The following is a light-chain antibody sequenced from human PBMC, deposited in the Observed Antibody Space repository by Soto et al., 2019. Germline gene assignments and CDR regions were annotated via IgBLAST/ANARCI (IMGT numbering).Light chain of an antibody. CDR3: QQYNSYWT. CDR1: QSISSW. J-gene: IGKJ1*01. CDR2: DAS. Sequence: DIQMTQSPSTLSASLGDRVTITCRASQSISSWLAWDQQKQGKAPKLLIYDASSLESGVPSRFSGSGSGTEFTLTISSLQADDFATDYCQQYNSYWTFGQGTKVEIK. V-gene: IGKV1-5*01.